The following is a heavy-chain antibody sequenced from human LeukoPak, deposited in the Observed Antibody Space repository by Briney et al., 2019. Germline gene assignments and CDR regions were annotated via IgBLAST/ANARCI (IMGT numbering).Heavy chain of an antibody. D-gene: IGHD3-10*01. V-gene: IGHV4-39*07. Sequence: SSETLSLTCTVSGGSISSSSYYWGWIRQPPGKGLEWIGSIYYSGSTYYNPSLKSRVTISVDTSKNQFSLNLSSVTAADTAVYYCARSDDPKPRTYYSGSGSFDYWGQGTLVTVSS. J-gene: IGHJ4*02. CDR2: IYYSGST. CDR1: GGSISSSSYY. CDR3: ARSDDPKPRTYYSGSGSFDY.